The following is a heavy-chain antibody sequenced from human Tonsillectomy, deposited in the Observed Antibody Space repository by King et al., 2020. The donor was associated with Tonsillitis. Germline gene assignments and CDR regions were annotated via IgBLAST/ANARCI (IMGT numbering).Heavy chain of an antibody. Sequence: DVQLVESGGGLVQPGGSLRLSCAGSGFDFSSYTLSWVRHTPRKGLEWVSGISNSGSTTYYADSVRGRFTISRDNSKNTLYLQMNSLRADDTAVYYCAKLDYDILTCYDSWGQGTLVTVSS. CDR1: GFDFSSYT. V-gene: IGHV3-23*04. CDR3: AKLDYDILTCYDS. CDR2: ISNSGSTT. D-gene: IGHD3-9*01. J-gene: IGHJ4*02.